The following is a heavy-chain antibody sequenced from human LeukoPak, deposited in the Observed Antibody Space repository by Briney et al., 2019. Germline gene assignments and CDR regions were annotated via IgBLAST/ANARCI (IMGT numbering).Heavy chain of an antibody. CDR1: GFTFSSYW. J-gene: IGHJ4*02. CDR2: IKQDGSGK. V-gene: IGHV3-7*04. CDR3: ARDHLNYYGSGSYLDY. Sequence: PGGSLRLSCAASGFTFSSYWMSWVRRAPGKGLEWVANIKQDGSGKYYVDSVKGRFTISRDNAKNSLYLQMNSLRAEDTAVYYCARDHLNYYGSGSYLDYWGQGTLVTVSS. D-gene: IGHD3-10*01.